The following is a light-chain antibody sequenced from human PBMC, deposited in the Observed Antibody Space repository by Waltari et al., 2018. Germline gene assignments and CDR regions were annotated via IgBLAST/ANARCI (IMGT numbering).Light chain of an antibody. J-gene: IGKJ1*01. V-gene: IGKV2-30*02. CDR3: KQGTHWPWT. CDR2: KVS. Sequence: DVVMTQSPLSLPVTLGQPASISCRSSQSLVHSDGNTYLNWFQQRPGQSPRRLIYKVSNGDSGIPARFSGSGSGTDFTLKISRVEAEDVGVYYCKQGTHWPWTFGQGTKVDIK. CDR1: QSLVHSDGNTY.